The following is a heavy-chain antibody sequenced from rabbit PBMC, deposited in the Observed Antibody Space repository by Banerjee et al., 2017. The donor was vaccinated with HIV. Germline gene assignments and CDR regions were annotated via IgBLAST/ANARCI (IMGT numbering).Heavy chain of an antibody. J-gene: IGHJ4*01. Sequence: QEQLVESGGGLVQPEGSLTLTCTASGFSFSSSYWICWVRQAPGKGLEWIGCIDGGGSGSTYYASWAKGRFSISRSTSLNTVTLQMTSLTAADTATYFCARSAGSSIYGSLWGQGTLVTVS. D-gene: IGHD8-1*01. CDR3: ARSAGSSIYGSL. V-gene: IGHV1S45*01. CDR1: GFSFSSSYW. CDR2: IDGGGSGST.